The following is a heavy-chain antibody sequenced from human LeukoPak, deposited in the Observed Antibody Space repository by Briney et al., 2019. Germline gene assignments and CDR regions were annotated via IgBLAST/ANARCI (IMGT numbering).Heavy chain of an antibody. Sequence: GGSLRLSCAASGFTFSSYGMSWVRQAPGKGLEWVSAISGSGGSTYYADSVKGRFTISRDNAKNSLYLQMNSLRAEDTAVYYCARDLLGDYWGQGTLVTVSS. CDR3: ARDLLGDY. CDR1: GFTFSSYG. CDR2: ISGSGGST. V-gene: IGHV3-23*01. J-gene: IGHJ4*02.